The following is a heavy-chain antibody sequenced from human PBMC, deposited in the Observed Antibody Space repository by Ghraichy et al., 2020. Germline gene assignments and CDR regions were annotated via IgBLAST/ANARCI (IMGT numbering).Heavy chain of an antibody. CDR3: TREGGPYNPFAY. Sequence: SETLSLTCEVSGGSITITKYWDWVRQSPEKGLEWIGEISQSGDTNYNPSLKSRATISMDKSNNRLSLKLTSVTATDTAVYYCTREGGPYNPFAYWGQGLLVTVSS. D-gene: IGHD5-24*01. CDR2: ISQSGDT. J-gene: IGHJ4*02. V-gene: IGHV4/OR15-8*02. CDR1: GGSITITKY.